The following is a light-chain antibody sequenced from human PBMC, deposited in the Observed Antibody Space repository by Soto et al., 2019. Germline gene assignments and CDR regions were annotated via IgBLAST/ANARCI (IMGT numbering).Light chain of an antibody. CDR3: QQHSNWPLMYT. V-gene: IGKV3-11*01. J-gene: IGKJ2*01. CDR2: DAS. CDR1: QSVSSY. Sequence: DIVLTQSPPTLSSSPGERDTLPCRASQSVSSYLAWYQQKPGQAPMLLIYDASNRATGIPPRFSGSRSGTDFTITISSLEPEDVSVNYCQQHSNWPLMYTFGQGTKLEIK.